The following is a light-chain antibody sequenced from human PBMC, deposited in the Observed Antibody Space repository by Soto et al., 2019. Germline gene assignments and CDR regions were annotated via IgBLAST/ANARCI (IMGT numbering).Light chain of an antibody. Sequence: DIQMTQSPSTLSASVGDRVTITCRASQSISSWLAWYQQIPGKAPKLLIYKASSLQSGVPSRFSGSGSETEFTLTISTLQPEDFATYYCQQLNSYPWTFGQGTKVDIK. V-gene: IGKV1-5*03. J-gene: IGKJ1*01. CDR1: QSISSW. CDR3: QQLNSYPWT. CDR2: KAS.